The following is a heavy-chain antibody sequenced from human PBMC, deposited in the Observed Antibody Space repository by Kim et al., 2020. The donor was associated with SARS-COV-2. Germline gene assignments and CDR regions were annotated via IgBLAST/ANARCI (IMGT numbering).Heavy chain of an antibody. D-gene: IGHD3-10*01. CDR3: AKGMVRGVISGGFDY. J-gene: IGHJ4*02. V-gene: IGHV3-43D*03. Sequence: DTVKGQFTISRTNSKNSLYLQRNSLRAEDTALYYCAKGMVRGVISGGFDYWGQGTLVTVSS.